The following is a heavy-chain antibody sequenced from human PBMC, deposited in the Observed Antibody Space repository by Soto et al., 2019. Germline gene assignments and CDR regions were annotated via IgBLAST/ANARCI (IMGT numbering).Heavy chain of an antibody. D-gene: IGHD3-22*01. V-gene: IGHV5-51*01. J-gene: IGHJ5*02. CDR3: ARKDKSGYFNWFDP. CDR1: GSRFTSYW. Sequence: LKISCRTSGSRFTSYWIAWVRQMPGKGLEWMGIIFPSDSDTRYSPSFQGQVTISADRSTSTVFLQWASLKASDTAVYFCARKDKSGYFNWFDPWGQGTLVTVAS. CDR2: IFPSDSDT.